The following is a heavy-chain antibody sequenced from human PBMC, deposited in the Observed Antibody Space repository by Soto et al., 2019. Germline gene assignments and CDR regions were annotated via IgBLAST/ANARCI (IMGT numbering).Heavy chain of an antibody. CDR1: GFSFSSFA. D-gene: IGHD5-18*01. CDR3: ARENSVQAWLHHFDH. V-gene: IGHV3-48*03. J-gene: IGHJ4*02. Sequence: PGGSLRLSCEASGFSFSSFAMNWVRQAPGRGLEWVSYISDDGASIYYADSLKGRFTISRDNAKNSLSLQMNNLRAEGTAVYYCARENSVQAWLHHFDHWGLGTLVTVSS. CDR2: ISDDGASI.